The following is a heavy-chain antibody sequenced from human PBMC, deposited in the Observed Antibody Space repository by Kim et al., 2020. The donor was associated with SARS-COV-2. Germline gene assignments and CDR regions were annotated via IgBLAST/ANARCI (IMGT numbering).Heavy chain of an antibody. J-gene: IGHJ4*02. Sequence: EKGRFTISRDNSKNTRYLQMNSLRAEDTAVYYCARALGVAGATFGYYFDYWGQGTLVTVSS. CDR3: ARALGVAGATFGYYFDY. V-gene: IGHV3-30*01. D-gene: IGHD1-26*01.